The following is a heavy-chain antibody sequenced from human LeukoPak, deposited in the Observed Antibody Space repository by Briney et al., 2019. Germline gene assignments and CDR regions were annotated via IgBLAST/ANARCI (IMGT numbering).Heavy chain of an antibody. Sequence: ASVKVSCKASGYTFTSYDINWVRQATGQGLEWMGWMNPNTGKTGYAQQLQGRVTMTRNTSISTAYMELSSLRSEDTAVYYCARGLSYGDSQYWGQGTLVTVSS. J-gene: IGHJ4*02. V-gene: IGHV1-8*01. CDR2: MNPNTGKT. CDR1: GYTFTSYD. D-gene: IGHD4-17*01. CDR3: ARGLSYGDSQY.